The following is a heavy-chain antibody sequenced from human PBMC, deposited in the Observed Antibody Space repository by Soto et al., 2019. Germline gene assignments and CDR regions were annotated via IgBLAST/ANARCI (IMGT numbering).Heavy chain of an antibody. J-gene: IGHJ3*02. CDR1: AGSISSPGYY. V-gene: IGHV4-31*03. CDR2: IFHTGST. D-gene: IGHD1-1*01. CDR3: ARGATATTARGAFDI. Sequence: QVQLQESGPGLMKPSQTLSLTCSVSAGSISSPGYYWSWIRQHPGKGLEWPGYIFHTGSTDYNPSLKSRLTMSVDTSKNQFSLKLTSVTAADTALYYCARGATATTARGAFDIWGQGTMVTVSS.